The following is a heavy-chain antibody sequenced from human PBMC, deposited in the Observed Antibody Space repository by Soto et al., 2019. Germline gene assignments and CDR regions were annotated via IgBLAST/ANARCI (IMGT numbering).Heavy chain of an antibody. CDR3: ARDGDSSSPFDI. Sequence: QVQLVQSGAEVKKPGASVKVSCKASGYTFTGNYMHWVRQAPGQGREWMGWINPNSGGTNYAQKVQGRVTVTRDTSISTAYMELSRLRADDTAVYYCARDGDSSSPFDIWGQGTMVTVSS. D-gene: IGHD6-6*01. CDR1: GYTFTGNY. J-gene: IGHJ3*02. CDR2: INPNSGGT. V-gene: IGHV1-2*02.